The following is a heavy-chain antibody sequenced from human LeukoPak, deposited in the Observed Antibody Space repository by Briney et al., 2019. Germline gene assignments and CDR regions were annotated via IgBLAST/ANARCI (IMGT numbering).Heavy chain of an antibody. CDR1: GGSISSYY. V-gene: IGHV4-59*01. CDR3: ARSSAAAGWFDP. D-gene: IGHD6-13*01. Sequence: ASETLSLTCTVSGGSISSYYWSWIRRPPGKGLEWIGYIYYSGSTNYNPSLKSRVTISVDTSKNQFSLKLSSVTAADTAVYYCARSSAAAGWFDPWGQGTLVTVSS. CDR2: IYYSGST. J-gene: IGHJ5*02.